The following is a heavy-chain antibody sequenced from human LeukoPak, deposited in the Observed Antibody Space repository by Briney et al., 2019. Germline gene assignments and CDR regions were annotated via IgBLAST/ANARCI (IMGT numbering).Heavy chain of an antibody. V-gene: IGHV3-7*01. CDR2: IKQDGSEK. D-gene: IGHD3-3*02. CDR1: GFTFSDYW. CDR3: VRVGIDYYYYYMDV. J-gene: IGHJ6*03. Sequence: GGSLRLSCAASGFTFSDYWMSWVRQAPGKGLEWVANIKQDGSEKDYVDSVKGQFTISRDNANNSLYLQMISLRAEDTAVYYCVRVGIDYYYYYMDVWGKGTTVTVSS.